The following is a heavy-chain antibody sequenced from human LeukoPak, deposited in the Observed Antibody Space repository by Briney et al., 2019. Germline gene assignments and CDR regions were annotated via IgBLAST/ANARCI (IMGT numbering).Heavy chain of an antibody. CDR2: IGGSGGST. CDR1: GFTFSSYA. J-gene: IGHJ6*02. Sequence: PGGSLRLSCAASGFTFSSYAMSWVRQAPGKRLEWVSAIGGSGGSTYYADSVKGRFTISRDNSKNTLYLQMNSLRAEDTAVYYCAKGVGYCSGGSCYSAVLHYGMDVWGQGTTVTVSS. D-gene: IGHD2-15*01. V-gene: IGHV3-23*01. CDR3: AKGVGYCSGGSCYSAVLHYGMDV.